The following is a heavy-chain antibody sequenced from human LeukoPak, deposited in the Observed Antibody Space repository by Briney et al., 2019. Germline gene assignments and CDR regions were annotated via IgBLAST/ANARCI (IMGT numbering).Heavy chain of an antibody. J-gene: IGHJ4*02. D-gene: IGHD5-24*01. CDR3: ARARRDGYNLYYFDY. CDR2: INPNSGGT. Sequence: GASVKVSCKASGYTFTGYYMHWVRQAPGQGLEWMGWINPNSGGTNYAQKFQGRVTMTRDTSISTAYMELSRLRSDDTAMYYCARARRDGYNLYYFDYWGQGTLVTVSS. V-gene: IGHV1-2*02. CDR1: GYTFTGYY.